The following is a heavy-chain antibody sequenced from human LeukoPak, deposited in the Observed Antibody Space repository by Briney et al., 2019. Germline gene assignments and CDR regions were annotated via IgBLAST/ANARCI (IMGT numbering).Heavy chain of an antibody. V-gene: IGHV3-30-3*01. D-gene: IGHD2-8*01. J-gene: IGHJ3*02. CDR1: GFTFSSYA. CDR3: ARATVLMVYADAFDI. Sequence: PGGSLRLSCAASGFTFSSYAMHWVCQAPGKGLEWVAVISYDGSNKYYADSVKGRFTISRDNSKNTLYLQMNSLRAEDTAVYYCARATVLMVYADAFDIWGQGTMVTVSS. CDR2: ISYDGSNK.